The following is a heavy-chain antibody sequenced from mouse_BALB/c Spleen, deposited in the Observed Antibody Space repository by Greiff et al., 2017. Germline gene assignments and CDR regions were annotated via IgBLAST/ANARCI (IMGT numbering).Heavy chain of an antibody. V-gene: IGHV1-77*01. D-gene: IGHD2-1*01. CDR3: ARRGGNYDYFDY. CDR1: GYTFTDYV. J-gene: IGHJ2*01. Sequence: QVQLKQSGPELVKPGASVKMSCKASGYTFTDYVISWVKQRTGQGLEWIGEIYPGSGSTYYNEKFKGKATLTADKSSNTAYMQLSSLTSEDSAVYFCARRGGNYDYFDYWGQGTTLTVSS. CDR2: IYPGSGST.